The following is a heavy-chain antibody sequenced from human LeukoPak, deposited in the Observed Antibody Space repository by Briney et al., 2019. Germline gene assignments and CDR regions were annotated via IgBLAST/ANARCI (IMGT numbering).Heavy chain of an antibody. CDR3: AREGDGYKEPYYFDY. CDR2: INHSGST. Sequence: SETLSLTCAVYGGSFSGYYWSWIRQPPGKGLEWIGEINHSGSTNYNPSLKSRDTISVDTSKNQFSLKLSSVTAADTAVYYCAREGDGYKEPYYFDYWGQGTLVTVSS. D-gene: IGHD5-24*01. CDR1: GGSFSGYY. V-gene: IGHV4-34*01. J-gene: IGHJ4*02.